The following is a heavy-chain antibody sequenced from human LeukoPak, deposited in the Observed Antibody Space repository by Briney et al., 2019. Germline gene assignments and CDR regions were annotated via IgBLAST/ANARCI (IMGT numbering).Heavy chain of an antibody. D-gene: IGHD1-26*01. V-gene: IGHV3-30-3*01. CDR3: ARTSGSPSVDY. Sequence: GGSLRLSCAASGFTFSSYAMHWVRQAPGKGLEWVAVISYDGSNKYYADSVKGRFTISRDNAKNSLYLQMNSLRAEDTAVYYCARTSGSPSVDYWGQGTLVTVSS. J-gene: IGHJ4*02. CDR1: GFTFSSYA. CDR2: ISYDGSNK.